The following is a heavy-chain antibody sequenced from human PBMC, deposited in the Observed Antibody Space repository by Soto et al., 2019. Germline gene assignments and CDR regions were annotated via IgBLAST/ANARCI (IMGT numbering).Heavy chain of an antibody. CDR1: GYTFTGYY. V-gene: IGHV1-2*02. Sequence: SVKVSCKASGYTFTGYYIHWVRQAPGQGLEWMGWINPSSGGTNYAQKFQGRVTMTRDTSINTAYMELSRLRSDDTAVYYCAREEFGGTAMVTSRAIDYWGQGTLVTVSS. CDR3: AREEFGGTAMVTSRAIDY. D-gene: IGHD5-18*01. CDR2: INPSSGGT. J-gene: IGHJ4*02.